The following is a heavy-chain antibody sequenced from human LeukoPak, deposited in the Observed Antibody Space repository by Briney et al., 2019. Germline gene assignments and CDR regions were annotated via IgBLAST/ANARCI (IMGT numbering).Heavy chain of an antibody. D-gene: IGHD2-15*01. Sequence: PSETLSLTCTVYGGSISSHYWTWIRQSPVKGLEWIGDISNSGSTSYNPSLKSRVTISIDTSKNQFSLKLSSVNAADTAVYYCGRDALVGYFSYYYMDVWGKGTTVTVSS. V-gene: IGHV4-59*11. CDR1: GGSISSHY. CDR2: ISNSGST. CDR3: GRDALVGYFSYYYMDV. J-gene: IGHJ6*03.